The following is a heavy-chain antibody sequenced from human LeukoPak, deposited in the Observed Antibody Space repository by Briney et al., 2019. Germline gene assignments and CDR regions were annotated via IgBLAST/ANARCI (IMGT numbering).Heavy chain of an antibody. J-gene: IGHJ5*02. D-gene: IGHD2-15*01. V-gene: IGHV4-59*01. CDR1: GGSINYYY. CDR3: ARVGRYCSGGSCYGENWFDP. Sequence: PSETLSLTCTVSGGSINYYYWNWIRQPPGKGLEWIGYIHSSGNTRYNPSLRSRVTMSVETSKNQFSLRLTSVTPADTAVYYCARVGRYCSGGSCYGENWFDPWGQGTLVTVSA. CDR2: IHSSGNT.